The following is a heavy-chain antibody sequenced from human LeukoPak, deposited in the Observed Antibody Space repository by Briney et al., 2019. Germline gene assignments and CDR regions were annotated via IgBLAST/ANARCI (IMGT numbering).Heavy chain of an antibody. Sequence: GGSLRLSCIVSGLTFSNYGMTWVRQAPGKGLEWVSTISGGGDVTYYADSVKGLFTISRDNSKNTLYLQMNSLRAEDTAVYYCARYATVAAHRGFDYWGQGTLVTVSS. CDR2: ISGGGDVT. J-gene: IGHJ4*02. CDR1: GLTFSNYG. CDR3: ARYATVAAHRGFDY. D-gene: IGHD6-19*01. V-gene: IGHV3-23*01.